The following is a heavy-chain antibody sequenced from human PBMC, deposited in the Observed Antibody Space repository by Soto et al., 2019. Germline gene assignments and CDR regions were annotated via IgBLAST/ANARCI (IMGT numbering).Heavy chain of an antibody. V-gene: IGHV4-31*03. CDR1: GGSISSGGYY. J-gene: IGHJ5*02. CDR2: IYYSGST. CDR3: ARKSYSYGNEWFDP. Sequence: SETLSLTCTVSGGSISSGGYYWSWIRQHPGKGLEWIGYIYYSGSTYYNPSLKSRVTISVDTSKNQFSLKLSSVTAADTAVYYCARKSYSYGNEWFDPWGQGTLVTVSS. D-gene: IGHD5-18*01.